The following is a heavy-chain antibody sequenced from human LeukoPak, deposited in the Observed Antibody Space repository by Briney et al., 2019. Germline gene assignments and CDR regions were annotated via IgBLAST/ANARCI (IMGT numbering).Heavy chain of an antibody. V-gene: IGHV4-4*02. D-gene: IGHD3-22*01. CDR2: IYHSGST. J-gene: IGHJ4*02. CDR3: ARDLSSDSSGYLY. CDR1: GGSISSSNW. Sequence: SGTLSLTCAVSGGSISSSNWWSWVRPPPGKGREWIGEIYHSGSTNYNPSLKSRVTISVEKSKNQFSLKLSSVTAADTAVYYCARDLSSDSSGYLYWGQGTLVTVSS.